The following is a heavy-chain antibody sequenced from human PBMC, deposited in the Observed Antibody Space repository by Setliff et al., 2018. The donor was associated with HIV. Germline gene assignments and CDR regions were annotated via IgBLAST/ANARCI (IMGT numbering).Heavy chain of an antibody. CDR2: IIPIFGTA. CDR1: GGTFSSYA. V-gene: IGHV1-69*13. Sequence: SVKVSCKASGGTFSSYAISWVRQAPGQGLEWMGGIIPIFGTANYAQKFQGRVTITADESTSTAYMELSSLRSEDTAVYYCASYLYDSSGYYPYWGQGTLVTVSS. CDR3: ASYLYDSSGYYPY. D-gene: IGHD3-22*01. J-gene: IGHJ4*02.